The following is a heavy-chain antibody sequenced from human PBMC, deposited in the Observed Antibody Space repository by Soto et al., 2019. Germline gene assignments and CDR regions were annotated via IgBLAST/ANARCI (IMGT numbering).Heavy chain of an antibody. J-gene: IGHJ6*02. D-gene: IGHD3-16*01. CDR1: GFTFRTHT. Sequence: GGSLRLSCAGSGFTFRTHTLVWVRQAPGKGLEWVSSISSGGTYLEYAHSVKGRFAISRDDAKDSVFLQMNSLKTDDTAVYYCVKGGEDITSPYGMDVWGPGTTVTVSS. CDR3: VKGGEDITSPYGMDV. CDR2: ISSGGTYL. V-gene: IGHV3-21*06.